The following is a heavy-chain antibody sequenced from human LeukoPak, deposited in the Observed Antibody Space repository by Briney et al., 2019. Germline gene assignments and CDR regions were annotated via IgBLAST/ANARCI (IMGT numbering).Heavy chain of an antibody. V-gene: IGHV4-31*03. J-gene: IGHJ4*02. CDR1: GGSISSGGYY. D-gene: IGHD5/OR15-5a*01. CDR3: ARDTGRVSLDY. CDR2: IYYSGST. Sequence: SETLSLTCTVSGGSISSGGYYWSWIRQRPGKGLEWIGYIYYSGSTYYNPSLKSRVTISVDTSKNQFSLKLSSVTAADTAVYYCARDTGRVSLDYWGQGTLVTVSS.